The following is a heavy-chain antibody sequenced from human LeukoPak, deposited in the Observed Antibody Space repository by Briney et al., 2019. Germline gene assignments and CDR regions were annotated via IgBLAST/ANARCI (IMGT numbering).Heavy chain of an antibody. Sequence: SVNVSRKPSVGTLSNYAISWVRQAPGQGLEWVGGIIPIFGTANYAQKFQGRVTITADESTSTAYMELSSLRSEDTAVYYCARERGYCVSSSCYTSDAFDIWGQGTMVTVSS. J-gene: IGHJ3*02. V-gene: IGHV1-69*13. CDR3: ARERGYCVSSSCYTSDAFDI. D-gene: IGHD2-2*02. CDR2: IIPIFGTA. CDR1: VGTLSNYA.